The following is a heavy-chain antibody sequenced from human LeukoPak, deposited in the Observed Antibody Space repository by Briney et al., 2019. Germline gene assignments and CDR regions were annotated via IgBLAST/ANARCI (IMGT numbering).Heavy chain of an antibody. V-gene: IGHV3-23*01. CDR2: ISGGGDIT. D-gene: IGHD2-21*02. CDR1: GFNFPNHA. J-gene: IGHJ4*02. CDR3: VREDTPATANY. Sequence: EPGGSLRLSCAASGFNFPNHAMSWVRQTPGKGLEWVSAISGGGDITYYADSVTGRFTISRDNSKDTLFLQMHSLRPGDTAVYYCVREDTPATANYWGQGTLVTISS.